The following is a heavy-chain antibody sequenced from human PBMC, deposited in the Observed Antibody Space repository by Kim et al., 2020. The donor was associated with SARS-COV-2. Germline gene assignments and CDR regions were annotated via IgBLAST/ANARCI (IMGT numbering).Heavy chain of an antibody. V-gene: IGHV3-23*01. CDR1: GFTFSSYA. J-gene: IGHJ4*02. CDR3: AKEAHERLRFLEWLSLTGNFDC. Sequence: GGSLRLSCAASGFTFSSYAMSWVRQAPGKGLEWVSAISGSGGSTYYADSVKGRFTISRDNSKNTLYLQMNSLRAEDTAVYYCAKEAHERLRFLEWLSLTGNFDCWGQGTLVTVSS. D-gene: IGHD3-3*01. CDR2: ISGSGGST.